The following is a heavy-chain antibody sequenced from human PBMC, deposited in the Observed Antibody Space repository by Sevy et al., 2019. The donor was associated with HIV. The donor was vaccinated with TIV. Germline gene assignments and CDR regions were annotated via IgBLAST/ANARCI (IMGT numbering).Heavy chain of an antibody. CDR1: GGSISSSSYY. Sequence: SETLSLTCTVSGGSISSSSYYWGWIRQPPGKGLEWIGSIYYSGSTYYNPSLKSRVTISVDTSKNQFSLKLSPVTAADTAVYYCARRSYPPSGEYYFDYWGQGTLVTVSS. CDR3: ARRSYPPSGEYYFDY. V-gene: IGHV4-39*01. J-gene: IGHJ4*02. CDR2: IYYSGST. D-gene: IGHD3-10*01.